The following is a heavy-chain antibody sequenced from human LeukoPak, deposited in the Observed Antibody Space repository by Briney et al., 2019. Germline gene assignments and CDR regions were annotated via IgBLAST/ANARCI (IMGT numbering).Heavy chain of an antibody. D-gene: IGHD3-3*01. CDR2: IIPIFGTA. Sequence: SVKVSCKASGGTFSSYAISWVRQAPGQGLEWMGGIIPIFGTANYAQKFQGRVTITTDESTSPAYLELSSLRSEDTAVYYCARQWSGTQYYYYMDVWGKGTTVTVSS. CDR1: GGTFSSYA. J-gene: IGHJ6*03. CDR3: ARQWSGTQYYYYMDV. V-gene: IGHV1-69*05.